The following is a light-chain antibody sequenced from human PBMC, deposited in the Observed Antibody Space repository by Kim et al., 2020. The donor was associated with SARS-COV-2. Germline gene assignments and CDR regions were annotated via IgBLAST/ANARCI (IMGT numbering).Light chain of an antibody. J-gene: IGLJ3*02. CDR2: YDS. Sequence: SYELTQPPSVSEAPGKTASITCGGDNIGGKSVHWYQQKPGQAPLLVMLYDSDRPSGIPERFSGSKSGNTATLTISRVEGGDEADYYCQVWDMSSDHWVYGGGTQLTVL. CDR1: NIGGKS. V-gene: IGLV3-21*04. CDR3: QVWDMSSDHWV.